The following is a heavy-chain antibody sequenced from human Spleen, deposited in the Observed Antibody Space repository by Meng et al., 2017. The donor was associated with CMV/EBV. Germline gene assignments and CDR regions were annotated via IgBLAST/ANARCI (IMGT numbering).Heavy chain of an antibody. CDR1: EFTFSGYW. D-gene: IGHD3-3*01. J-gene: IGHJ6*02. V-gene: IGHV3-7*01. CDR2: INQDGSEK. CDR3: ARGGTQVLRFLEWLLSGMDV. Sequence: GGSLRLSCAASEFTFSGYWMSWVRQAPGKGLEWVANINQDGSEKYYVDSVKGRFTISRDNAKSSLYLQMNSLRAEDTAVYYCARGGTQVLRFLEWLLSGMDVWGQGTTVTVSS.